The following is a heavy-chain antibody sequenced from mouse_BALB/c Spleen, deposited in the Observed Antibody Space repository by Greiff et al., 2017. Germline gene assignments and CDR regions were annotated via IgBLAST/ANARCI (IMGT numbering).Heavy chain of an antibody. V-gene: IGHV2-9*02. J-gene: IGHJ1*01. CDR3: AREGFITTVVAPGWYFDV. D-gene: IGHD1-1*01. Sequence: VKLQESGPGLVAPSQSLSITCTVSGFSLTSYGVHWVRQPPGKGLEWLGVIWAGGSTNYNSALMSRLSISKDNSKSQVFLKMNSLQTDDTAMYYCAREGFITTVVAPGWYFDVWGAGTTVTVSS. CDR1: GFSLTSYG. CDR2: IWAGGST.